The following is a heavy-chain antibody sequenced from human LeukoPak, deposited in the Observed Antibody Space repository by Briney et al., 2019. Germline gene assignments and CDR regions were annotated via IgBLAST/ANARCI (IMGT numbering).Heavy chain of an antibody. CDR3: ARGGYYMDV. CDR2: IYYSGST. Sequence: SETLSLTCTVSGGSISSHYWSWIRQPPGKGLEWIGYIYYSGSTNYNPSLKSRVTISVDTSKNQFSLKLSSVTAADTAVYYRARGGYYMDVWGKGTTVTVSS. J-gene: IGHJ6*03. V-gene: IGHV4-59*11. CDR1: GGSISSHY.